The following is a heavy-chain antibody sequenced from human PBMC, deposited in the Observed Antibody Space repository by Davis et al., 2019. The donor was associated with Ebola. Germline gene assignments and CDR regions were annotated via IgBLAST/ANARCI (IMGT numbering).Heavy chain of an antibody. V-gene: IGHV4-34*01. CDR1: GGSFSGYY. J-gene: IGHJ4*02. CDR2: INHSGST. D-gene: IGHD4-17*01. Sequence: MPGGSLRLSCAVYGGSFSGYYWSWIRQPPGKGLEWIGEINHSGSTNYNPFLKSRVTISVDTSKNQFSLKLSSVTAADTAVYYCRSTVTPHWGQGTLVTVSS. CDR3: RSTVTPH.